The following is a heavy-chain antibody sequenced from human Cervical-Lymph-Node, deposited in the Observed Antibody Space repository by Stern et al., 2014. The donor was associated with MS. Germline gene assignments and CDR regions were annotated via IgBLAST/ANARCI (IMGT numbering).Heavy chain of an antibody. J-gene: IGHJ6*02. V-gene: IGHV1-69*01. CDR2: IIPIFGTA. CDR1: GGTLSSYA. Sequence: QLVQSEAEVKKPGSSVKVACKASGGTLSSYAISWVRQAPGQGLEWMGWIIPIFGTANYAQKFQGRVTITADESTSTAYMELSSLRSEDTAVYYCARVPRMDYYGMDVWGQGTTVTVSS. CDR3: ARVPRMDYYGMDV. D-gene: IGHD2-15*01.